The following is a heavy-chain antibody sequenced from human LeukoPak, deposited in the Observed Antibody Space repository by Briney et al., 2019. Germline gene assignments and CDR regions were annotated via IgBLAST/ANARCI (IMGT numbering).Heavy chain of an antibody. J-gene: IGHJ4*02. Sequence: SGTLSLTCAVSGGSITNNNWWTWVRQPPGKGLEWIGEIYHSGSTNYNPSLKSRVTISVGTSKNQFSLKLSSVTAADTAVYYCARHTYYYDSSGYRSIDYWGQGTLVTGSS. CDR1: GGSITNNNW. V-gene: IGHV4-4*02. CDR2: IYHSGST. CDR3: ARHTYYYDSSGYRSIDY. D-gene: IGHD3-22*01.